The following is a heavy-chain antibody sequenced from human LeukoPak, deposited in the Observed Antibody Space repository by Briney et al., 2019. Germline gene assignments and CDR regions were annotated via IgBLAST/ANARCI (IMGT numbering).Heavy chain of an antibody. CDR2: ISYDGSNK. D-gene: IGHD3-16*02. CDR1: GFTFSSYA. Sequence: GGSLRLSCAASGFTFSSYAMHWVRQAPGKGLEWVAVISYDGSNKYYADSVKGRFTISRDNSKNTLYLQMNSLRAEDTAVYYCASALFRLGELSSLDYWGRGTLVTVSS. CDR3: ASALFRLGELSSLDY. J-gene: IGHJ4*02. V-gene: IGHV3-30*04.